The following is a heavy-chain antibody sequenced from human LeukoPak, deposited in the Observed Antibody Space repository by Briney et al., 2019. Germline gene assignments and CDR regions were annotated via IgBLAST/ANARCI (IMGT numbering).Heavy chain of an antibody. CDR3: ARGQNYGSSFDP. V-gene: IGHV1-8*03. Sequence: APVKVSCKASGYTFTSYDINWVRQATGQGLEWMGWMNPNSGNTGYAQKFQGRVTITRNTSISTAYMELSSLRSEDTAVYYCARGQNYGSSFDPRGQGTLVTVSS. J-gene: IGHJ5*02. CDR1: GYTFTSYD. CDR2: MNPNSGNT. D-gene: IGHD3-16*01.